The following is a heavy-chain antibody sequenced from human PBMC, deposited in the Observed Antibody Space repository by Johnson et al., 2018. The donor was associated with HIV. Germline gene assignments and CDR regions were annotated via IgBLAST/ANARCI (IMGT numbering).Heavy chain of an antibody. CDR2: IWYDGSNE. D-gene: IGHD5-12*01. CDR3: ARGRKDIEAADGLDNDAFDM. Sequence: QVQLVESGGGVVQPGRSLRLSCAASGFTFSSYGMHWVRQAPGKGLEWVAVIWYDGSNEYYADSVKGRFTISRDNSKNTLYLQVNSLRPEDTAIYYCARGRKDIEAADGLDNDAFDMWGQGTLVTVSS. V-gene: IGHV3-30*19. J-gene: IGHJ3*02. CDR1: GFTFSSYG.